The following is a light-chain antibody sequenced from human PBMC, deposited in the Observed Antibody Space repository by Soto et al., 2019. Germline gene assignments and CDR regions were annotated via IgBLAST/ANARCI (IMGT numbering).Light chain of an antibody. CDR2: KIS. CDR1: HSLVHSNADTY. CDR3: MQLTHFQWT. J-gene: IGKJ1*01. Sequence: DVVMTQTPLPSPVTLGQPASISCRSSHSLVHSNADTYLTWYQQRPGQPPRLLIYKISKRFSGVPDRFSGSGAGKDFTLKISRVEAEDVGVYYCMQLTHFQWTFGQGTGVEIQ. V-gene: IGKV2-24*01.